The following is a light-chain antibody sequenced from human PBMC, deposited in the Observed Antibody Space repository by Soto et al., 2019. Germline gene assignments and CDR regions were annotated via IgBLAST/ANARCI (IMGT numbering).Light chain of an antibody. CDR2: AAS. J-gene: IGKJ4*01. CDR3: QQSYSTPLT. V-gene: IGKV1-39*01. Sequence: DIQMTQSPSSLSASVGDRVTITCRASQSISSYLNWHQQKPGKAPKLLIYAASSLQSGVPSRFSGSGSGTGFTLTISSLQPEDFATYYCQQSYSTPLTFGGGTKVDIK. CDR1: QSISSY.